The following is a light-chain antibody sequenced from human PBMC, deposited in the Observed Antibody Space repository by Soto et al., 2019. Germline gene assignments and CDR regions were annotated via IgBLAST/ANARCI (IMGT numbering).Light chain of an antibody. CDR3: LQCGISHT. V-gene: IGKV3-20*01. Sequence: NVLTHSPGTLSLTPGERATLSCRASQSVSSVYFAWYQQKPGQAPRLLIFGASNRATGIPDRFSGSGSGTDFNLTISRLEPEDFGVYYCLQCGISHTFGQGTLLEV. J-gene: IGKJ5*01. CDR2: GAS. CDR1: QSVSSVY.